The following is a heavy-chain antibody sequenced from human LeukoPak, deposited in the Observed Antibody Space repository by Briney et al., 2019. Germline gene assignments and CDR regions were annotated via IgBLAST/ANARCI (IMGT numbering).Heavy chain of an antibody. CDR3: ATDPDYYGSGKYFDI. J-gene: IGHJ3*02. CDR1: GYTLTELS. CDR2: FDPEDGET. V-gene: IGHV1-24*01. D-gene: IGHD3-10*01. Sequence: ASVKVSCKVSGYTLTELSMHWVRQAPGKGLEWMGGFDPEDGETIYAQKFQGRVTMTEDTSTDTAYMELSSLRSEDTAVYYCATDPDYYGSGKYFDIWGQGTMVTVSS.